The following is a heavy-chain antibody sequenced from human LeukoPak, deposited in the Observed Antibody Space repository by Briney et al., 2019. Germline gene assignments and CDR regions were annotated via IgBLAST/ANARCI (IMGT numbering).Heavy chain of an antibody. CDR1: GFTVSDFY. CDR3: ARDRLQYFDY. Sequence: AGGSLRLSCAASGFTVSDFYMSWVRQAPGKGLEWVSLIYVSGDTYYTDSVKGRFTISRDTSENTLYLQMNSLRVEDTAVYYCARDRLQYFDYWDQGTLVTVSS. V-gene: IGHV3-53*01. CDR2: IYVSGDT. D-gene: IGHD3-16*01. J-gene: IGHJ4*02.